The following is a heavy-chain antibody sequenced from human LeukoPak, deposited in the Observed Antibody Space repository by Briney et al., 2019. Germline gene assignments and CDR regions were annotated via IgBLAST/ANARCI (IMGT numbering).Heavy chain of an antibody. CDR1: GFTFSDYG. V-gene: IGHV3-30*03. CDR3: VRPLGGGAFGS. J-gene: IGHJ5*01. Sequence: GGSLRLSCAASGFTFSDYGMHWVRQAPGKGLEWVAVISKDGSNKYYEDSVKGRFTISRDNSKNTLYLQMNSLRAEDTAVYYCVRPLGGGAFGSWGQGTLVTVSS. D-gene: IGHD2-21*01. CDR2: ISKDGSNK.